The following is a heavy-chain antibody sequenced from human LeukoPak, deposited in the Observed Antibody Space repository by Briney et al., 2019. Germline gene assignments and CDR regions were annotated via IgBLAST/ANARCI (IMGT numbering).Heavy chain of an antibody. D-gene: IGHD4-23*01. Sequence: GGSLRLSCAASGFTFDDYAMHWVRQAPGKGLEWVSLISWGGGSTYYADSVKGRFTISRDNSKNSLYLQMNSLRAEDTALYYCAKETDYGGNFLLDYWGQGTLVTVSS. CDR1: GFTFDDYA. CDR2: ISWGGGST. J-gene: IGHJ4*02. CDR3: AKETDYGGNFLLDY. V-gene: IGHV3-43D*03.